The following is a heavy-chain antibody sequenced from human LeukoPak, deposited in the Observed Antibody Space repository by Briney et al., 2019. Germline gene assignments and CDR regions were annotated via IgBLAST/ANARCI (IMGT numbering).Heavy chain of an antibody. V-gene: IGHV3-11*04. CDR1: GFTFSDYY. J-gene: IGHJ5*02. D-gene: IGHD2-2*02. Sequence: GGSLRLSCAASGFTFSDYYMSWIRQAPGKGLEWVSYISSSGSTIYYADSVKGRFTISRDNAKNSLYVQMNSLRAEDTAVYYCARLGGYCSSTSCYTSYRDNWFDPWGQGTLVTVSS. CDR2: ISSSGSTI. CDR3: ARLGGYCSSTSCYTSYRDNWFDP.